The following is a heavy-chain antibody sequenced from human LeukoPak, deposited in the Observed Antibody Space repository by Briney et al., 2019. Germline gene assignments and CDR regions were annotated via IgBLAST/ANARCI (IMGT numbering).Heavy chain of an antibody. D-gene: IGHD5-12*01. V-gene: IGHV4-34*01. J-gene: IGHJ4*02. CDR3: ARRGYSGNEAYFAY. CDR1: GGSFSGYY. CDR2: INHSGST. Sequence: SETLSLTCAVYGGSFSGYYWSWIRQPPGKGLEWIGEINHSGSTNYNPSLKSRVTISVDTSKNQFSLKPSSVTAADTAVYYCARRGYSGNEAYFAYWGQGTLVTVSS.